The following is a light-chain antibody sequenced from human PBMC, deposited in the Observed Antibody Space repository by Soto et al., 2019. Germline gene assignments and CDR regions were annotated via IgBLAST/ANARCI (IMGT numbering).Light chain of an antibody. CDR2: KVS. Sequence: EVVMTQSPLSLPVTLGQPASISCRSSQSLEYSDGNTYLNWFHQRPGQSTRRLIYKVSNRASGVPDRFTGSGSGTDFTLKIRRVEAEDVGVYYCMQGTHWPPYTFGQGTKLEI. J-gene: IGKJ2*01. V-gene: IGKV2-30*01. CDR1: QSLEYSDGNTY. CDR3: MQGTHWPPYT.